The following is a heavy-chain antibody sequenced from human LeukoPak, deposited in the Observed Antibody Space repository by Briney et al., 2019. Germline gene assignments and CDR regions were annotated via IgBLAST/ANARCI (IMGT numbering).Heavy chain of an antibody. CDR3: AREDTAMVIDFDY. CDR1: GYTFTSYD. D-gene: IGHD5-18*01. CDR2: MNPNSGNT. J-gene: IGHJ4*02. Sequence: GASVKVSCKASGYTFTSYDINWVRQATGQGLEWMGWMNPNSGNTGYAQKFQGRVTMTRNTSISTAYMELSRLRSDDTAVYYCAREDTAMVIDFDYWGQGTLVTVSS. V-gene: IGHV1-8*01.